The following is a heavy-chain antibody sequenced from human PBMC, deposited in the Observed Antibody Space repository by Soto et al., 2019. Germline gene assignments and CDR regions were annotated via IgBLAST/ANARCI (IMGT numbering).Heavy chain of an antibody. CDR3: AADAIVGVTSH. V-gene: IGHV1-58*01. D-gene: IGHD1-26*01. J-gene: IGHJ4*02. CDR2: IVVGSGNT. Sequence: QMQLVQSGPEVKKPGTSVKVSCKASGFTFTSSAVQWVRQARGQRLEWIGWIVVGSGNTNYAQKFQERVTITRDMSTSTAYMELSSLRSEDTAVYYCAADAIVGVTSHWGQGTLVTVSS. CDR1: GFTFTSSA.